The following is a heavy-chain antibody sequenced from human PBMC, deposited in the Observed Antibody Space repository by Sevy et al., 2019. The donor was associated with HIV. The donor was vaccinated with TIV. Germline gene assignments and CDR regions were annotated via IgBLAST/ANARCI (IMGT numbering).Heavy chain of an antibody. V-gene: IGHV1-24*01. CDR3: ATNSRYFSGSTFYSAEGLFDP. Sequence: VTVKVSCKVSGYTLTELSMHWVRQAPGKGLEWMGGFDPEDGETVYSQKFQGRVTVTEDTPTDTAYMELSSLRSEDTAVYYCATNSRYFSGSTFYSAEGLFDPWGQGTLVTVSS. CDR1: GYTLTELS. D-gene: IGHD2-15*01. CDR2: FDPEDGET. J-gene: IGHJ5*02.